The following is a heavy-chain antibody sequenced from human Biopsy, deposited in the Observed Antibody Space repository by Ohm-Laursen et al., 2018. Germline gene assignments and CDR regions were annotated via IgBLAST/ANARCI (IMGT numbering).Heavy chain of an antibody. CDR2: IFYRGST. D-gene: IGHD3-22*01. CDR1: GGSISNNNFY. J-gene: IGHJ5*02. Sequence: QTLSLTCAVSGGSISNNNFYWGWIRQPPGKGLEWIGSIFYRGSTHYKPSLKSRVNISVDTSKNQFSLKLNSVTAADTAVYYCARDYDTSGYYYVSWGQGTLVTVSS. CDR3: ARDYDTSGYYYVS. V-gene: IGHV4-39*01.